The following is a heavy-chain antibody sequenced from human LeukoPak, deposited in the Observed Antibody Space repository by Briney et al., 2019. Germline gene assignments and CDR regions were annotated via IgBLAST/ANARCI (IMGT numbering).Heavy chain of an antibody. CDR3: AHLPNGHDDYGDYRLAYYFDY. Sequence: GSSVKVSCKASGGTFTSYAISWVRQAPGQGLEWMGGIIPIFGTANYAQKFQGRVTITADESTSTAYTELSSLRSEDTAVYYCAHLPNGHDDYGDYRLAYYFDYWGQGTLVTVYS. CDR1: GGTFTSYA. D-gene: IGHD4-17*01. J-gene: IGHJ4*02. CDR2: IIPIFGTA. V-gene: IGHV1-69*01.